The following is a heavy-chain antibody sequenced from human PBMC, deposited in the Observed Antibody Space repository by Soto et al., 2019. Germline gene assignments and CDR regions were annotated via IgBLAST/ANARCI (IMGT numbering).Heavy chain of an antibody. J-gene: IGHJ3*02. D-gene: IGHD3-9*01. CDR1: GFTFSSYG. V-gene: IGHV3-33*01. Sequence: GGSLRLSCAASGFTFSSYGMHWVRQAPGKGLEWVAVIWYDGSNKYYADTVKGRITISRDNSKNTLYLQMNSLRAEDTAVFYCSRDGRLRYFDWLAHDAFDIWGQGTMVTVSS. CDR3: SRDGRLRYFDWLAHDAFDI. CDR2: IWYDGSNK.